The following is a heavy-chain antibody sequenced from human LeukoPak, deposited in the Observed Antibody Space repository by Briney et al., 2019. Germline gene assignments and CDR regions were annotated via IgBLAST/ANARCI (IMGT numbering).Heavy chain of an antibody. CDR1: GYTFTSYA. J-gene: IGHJ3*02. V-gene: IGHV7-4-1*02. CDR3: ARDLRGDAFDI. D-gene: IGHD5/OR15-5a*01. Sequence: ASVKVSCKASGYTFTSYAMNWVRQAPGQGLELMGWINTNTGNPTYVQGFTGRFVFSLDTSVSTAYLQISSLKAEDTAVYYCARDLRGDAFDIWGQGTMVTVSS. CDR2: INTNTGNP.